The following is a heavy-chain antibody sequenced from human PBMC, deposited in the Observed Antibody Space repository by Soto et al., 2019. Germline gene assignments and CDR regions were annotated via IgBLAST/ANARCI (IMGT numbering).Heavy chain of an antibody. CDR2: IYYSGSI. Sequence: SETLSLTCTVSGGSISSSSYYWGWIRQPPGKGLEWIGSIYYSGSIYYNPSLKSRVTISVDTSKNQFSLKLSSVTAADTAVYYCARSKVLRYFDWLSPWFDPWGQGTLVTVSS. CDR1: GGSISSSSYY. V-gene: IGHV4-39*01. D-gene: IGHD3-9*01. J-gene: IGHJ5*02. CDR3: ARSKVLRYFDWLSPWFDP.